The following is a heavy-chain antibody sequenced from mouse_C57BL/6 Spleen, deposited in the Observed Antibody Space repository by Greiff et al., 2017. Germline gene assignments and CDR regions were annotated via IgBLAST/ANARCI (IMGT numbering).Heavy chain of an antibody. J-gene: IGHJ4*01. V-gene: IGHV5-17*01. Sequence: DVKLVESGEGLVKPGGSLKLSCAASGFTFSDYGMHWVRQAPEKGLEWVAYISSGSSTIYYADTVKGRFTISRDNAKNTLVLQMTSLRSEDTAMYYCARPRSYVYAMDYWGQGTSVTVSS. CDR2: ISSGSSTI. CDR1: GFTFSDYG. CDR3: ARPRSYVYAMDY. D-gene: IGHD1-1*01.